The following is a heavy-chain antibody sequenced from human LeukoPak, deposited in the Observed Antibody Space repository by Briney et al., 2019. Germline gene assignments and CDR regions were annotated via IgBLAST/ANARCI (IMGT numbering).Heavy chain of an antibody. D-gene: IGHD3-10*01. J-gene: IGHJ4*02. V-gene: IGHV4-59*08. CDR2: IYYSGST. Sequence: PSETLSLTCTVSGGSISSYYWSWIRQPPGKGLEWIGYIYYSGSTNYNPSLKSRVTISVDTSKNQFSLKLSSVTAADTAVYYCARQRESTELGSGFDYWGQGTLVTVSS. CDR1: GGSISSYY. CDR3: ARQRESTELGSGFDY.